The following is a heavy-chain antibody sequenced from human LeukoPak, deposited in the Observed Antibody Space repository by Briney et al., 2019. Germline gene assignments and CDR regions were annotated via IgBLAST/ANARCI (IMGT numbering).Heavy chain of an antibody. Sequence: ASVKVSCKASGYTFTNYGICWVRQAPGQGLEWMGIINPSGGSTSYAQKFQGRVTMTRDMSTSTVYMELSSLRSEDTAVYYCARDLRTSGKRDAFDIWGQGTMVTVSS. V-gene: IGHV1-46*01. CDR3: ARDLRTSGKRDAFDI. CDR1: GYTFTNYG. D-gene: IGHD3-10*01. J-gene: IGHJ3*02. CDR2: INPSGGST.